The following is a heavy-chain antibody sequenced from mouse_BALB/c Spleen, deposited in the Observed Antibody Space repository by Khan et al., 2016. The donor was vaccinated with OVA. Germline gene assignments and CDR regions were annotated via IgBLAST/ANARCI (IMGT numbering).Heavy chain of an antibody. CDR1: GYTFTTYW. D-gene: IGHD2-1*01. CDR3: ARRRLYGTFAY. J-gene: IGHJ3*01. V-gene: IGHV1-7*01. Sequence: QVQLQQSGAELAKPGASVKLSCKTSGYTFTTYWMHWVKQRPGQGLEWIGYINPSTGYTEYNQKFKDKATLTTDKSSSTAYMQLSSLTSEDSAVYYWARRRLYGTFAYWGQGTLVNVSA. CDR2: INPSTGYT.